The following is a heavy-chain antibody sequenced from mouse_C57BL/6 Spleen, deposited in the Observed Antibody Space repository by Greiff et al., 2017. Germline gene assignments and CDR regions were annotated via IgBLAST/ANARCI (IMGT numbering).Heavy chain of an antibody. D-gene: IGHD2-2*01. CDR2: INPSTGGT. Sequence: VQLKESGPELVKPGASVKISCKASGYSFTGYYMNWVKQSPEKSLEWIGEINPSTGGTTYNQKFKAKATLTVDKSSSTAYMQLKSLTSEDSAVYYCASGFYYAMDYWGQGTSVTVSS. J-gene: IGHJ4*01. V-gene: IGHV1-42*01. CDR1: GYSFTGYY. CDR3: ASGFYYAMDY.